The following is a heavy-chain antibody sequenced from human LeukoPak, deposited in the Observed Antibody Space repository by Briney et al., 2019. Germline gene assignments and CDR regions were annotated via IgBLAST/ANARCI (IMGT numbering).Heavy chain of an antibody. CDR1: GTYTLIELS. Sequence: ASVKVSCKVSGTYTLIELSMHWVRQAPGKGLEWMGSFDPEDGETIYAQKFKGRVTMTEDTSTDTAYMDLSSLRSEDTAVYYCATLLGETHFFDYWGQGTLVTVSS. J-gene: IGHJ4*02. V-gene: IGHV1-24*01. D-gene: IGHD1-26*01. CDR2: FDPEDGET. CDR3: ATLLGETHFFDY.